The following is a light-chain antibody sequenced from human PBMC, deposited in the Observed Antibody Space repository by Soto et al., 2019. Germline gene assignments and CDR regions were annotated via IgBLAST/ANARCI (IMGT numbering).Light chain of an antibody. CDR3: SSYTSSSTRVV. J-gene: IGLJ2*01. CDR2: DVS. V-gene: IGLV2-14*01. Sequence: QSALTQPASVSGSPGQSITISCTGTSSDVGGYNYVSWYQQHPGKASKLMIYDVSNRPSGVSNRFSGSKSGNTASLTISGLQAEDEADYYCSSYTSSSTRVVFGGGTKVTVL. CDR1: SSDVGGYNY.